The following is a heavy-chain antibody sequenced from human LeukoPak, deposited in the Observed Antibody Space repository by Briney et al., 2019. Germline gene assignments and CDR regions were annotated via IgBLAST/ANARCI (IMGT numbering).Heavy chain of an antibody. CDR2: LYYSGST. J-gene: IGHJ4*02. D-gene: IGHD3-22*01. CDR1: GDSISTYY. CDR3: ARGRSGYPAMFDY. Sequence: SETLSLTCTVSGDSISTYYWSWIRQPPGKGLEWIGWLYYSGSTNYNPSLKSRVTISVDTSKNQFSLNLSSVTAADTAVYYCARGRSGYPAMFDYWGQGTLVTVSS. V-gene: IGHV4-59*01.